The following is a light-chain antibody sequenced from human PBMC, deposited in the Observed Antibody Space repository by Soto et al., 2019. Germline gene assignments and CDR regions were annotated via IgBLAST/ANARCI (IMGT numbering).Light chain of an antibody. Sequence: DIALTQSPDSLALSLGERATMNCKSSQSVLYSSYNKSYLAWYQVKPGRPPKLLFSWASTRESGVPDRFSGRGSGTDFTLTISSLQAEDGAVYDCQQYYSTLITFGQGTRLEIK. J-gene: IGKJ5*01. CDR2: WAS. V-gene: IGKV4-1*01. CDR1: QSVLYSSYNKSY. CDR3: QQYYSTLIT.